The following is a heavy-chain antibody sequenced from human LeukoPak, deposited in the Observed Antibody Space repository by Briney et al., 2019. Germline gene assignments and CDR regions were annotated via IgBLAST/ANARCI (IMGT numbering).Heavy chain of an antibody. Sequence: ASVKVSCKASEYTFTDYYMHWVRQAPGQGLEWMGWLNPNSGDTNYAQKFQGRVSMTRDSSISTAYMDLSDLRSDDTAVYSCARGRNIEMTTMSGGSDYWGQGTLVTVSS. CDR1: EYTFTDYY. J-gene: IGHJ4*02. CDR3: ARGRNIEMTTMSGGSDY. CDR2: LNPNSGDT. V-gene: IGHV1-2*02. D-gene: IGHD5-24*01.